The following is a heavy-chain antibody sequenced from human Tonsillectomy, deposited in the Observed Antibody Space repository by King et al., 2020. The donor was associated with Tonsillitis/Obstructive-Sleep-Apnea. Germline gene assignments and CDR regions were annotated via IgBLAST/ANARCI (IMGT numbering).Heavy chain of an antibody. V-gene: IGHV4-39*01. CDR3: ARTAVVPAATYYYMDV. Sequence: QLQESGPGRVKPSETLSLTCTVSGGSISSSSYYWGWIRQPPGKGLEWIGSIYYSGSTYYNPSLKSRVTISVDTSKNQFSLKLSSLTAADTAVYYCARTAVVPAATYYYMDVWGKGTTVTVSS. D-gene: IGHD2-2*01. CDR1: GGSISSSSYY. J-gene: IGHJ6*03. CDR2: IYYSGST.